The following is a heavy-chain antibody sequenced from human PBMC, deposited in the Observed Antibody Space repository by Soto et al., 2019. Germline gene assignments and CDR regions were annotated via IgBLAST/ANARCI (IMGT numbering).Heavy chain of an antibody. D-gene: IGHD1-1*01. CDR2: INPNNGAT. V-gene: IGHV1-2*02. J-gene: IGHJ5*02. CDR3: ASHDSGARFDP. CDR1: SYIFTAYF. Sequence: QVQLVKSGAEVKKPGASVKVSCKAPSYIFTAYFMHWVRQAPGQGLEWMGWINPNNGATHDGLSFQGRVTMTRDTSISTAYMELSSLRSDDTDVYYCASHDSGARFDPWGQGTLVIVSS.